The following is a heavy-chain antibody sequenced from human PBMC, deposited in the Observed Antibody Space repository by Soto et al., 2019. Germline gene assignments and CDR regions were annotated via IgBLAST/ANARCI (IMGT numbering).Heavy chain of an antibody. CDR2: IIPIFGTA. Sequence: SVKVSCKASGGTFSSYAISWGRQAPGQGLEWMGGIIPIFGTANYEQKFQGRVTISADESTSTAYMELSSMRSEDTAVYYCASGEGNYYYYGMDVWGQGTTVTVSS. V-gene: IGHV1-69*13. J-gene: IGHJ6*02. CDR3: ASGEGNYYYYGMDV. CDR1: GGTFSSYA.